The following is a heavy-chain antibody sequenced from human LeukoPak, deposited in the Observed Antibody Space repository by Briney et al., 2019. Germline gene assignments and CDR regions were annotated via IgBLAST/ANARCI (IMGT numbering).Heavy chain of an antibody. J-gene: IGHJ4*02. CDR3: AKDIGSSDWGWYYFDY. V-gene: IGHV3-74*01. CDR1: GFTFSTYW. CDR2: LNSDGSIT. D-gene: IGHD6-19*01. Sequence: PGGSLRLSCAASGFTFSTYWMRWVRQAPGKGLVWVSGLNSDGSITGYVDSVKGRFTISRDNAKNSLYLQMNSLRAEDTALYYCAKDIGSSDWGWYYFDYWGQGTLVTVSS.